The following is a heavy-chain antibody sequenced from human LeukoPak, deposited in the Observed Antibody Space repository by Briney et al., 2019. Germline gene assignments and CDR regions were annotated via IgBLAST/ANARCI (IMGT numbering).Heavy chain of an antibody. CDR1: GGSISSGGYY. D-gene: IGHD3-22*01. CDR2: IYYSGTT. Sequence: PSQTLSLTCIVSGGSISSGGYYWRWIRQHPGKGLEWIGYIYYSGTTYYNPSLKSRVTISVDRSKNQFSLKLTSVTAADTAVYYCARGGDSSGFYYYFDYWGQGTLVTVSS. CDR3: ARGGDSSGFYYYFDY. J-gene: IGHJ4*02. V-gene: IGHV4-31*03.